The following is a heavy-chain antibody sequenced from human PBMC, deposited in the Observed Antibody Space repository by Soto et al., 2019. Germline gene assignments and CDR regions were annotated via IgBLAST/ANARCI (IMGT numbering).Heavy chain of an antibody. CDR2: IIPIFGTA. Sequence: GASVKVSCKASGGTFSSYAISWVRQAPGQGLVWMGGIIPIFGTANYAQKFQGRVTITADESTSTAYMELSSLRSEDTAVYYCARDKLRRAMNWNYVDGMDVWGQGTTVTVSS. CDR3: ARDKLRRAMNWNYVDGMDV. D-gene: IGHD1-7*01. CDR1: GGTFSSYA. V-gene: IGHV1-69*13. J-gene: IGHJ6*02.